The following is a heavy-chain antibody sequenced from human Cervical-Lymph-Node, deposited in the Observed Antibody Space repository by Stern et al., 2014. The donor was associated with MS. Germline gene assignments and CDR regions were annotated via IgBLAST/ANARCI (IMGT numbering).Heavy chain of an antibody. J-gene: IGHJ6*02. CDR3: ARVSGIYYYYVLDV. V-gene: IGHV3-53*01. D-gene: IGHD6-19*01. CDR1: GFTVSTNY. CDR2: IHSGGRT. Sequence: EVQLVESGGGLIQPGGSLRLSCSASGFTVSTNYISWVRQAPGKGLEWVSVIHSGGRTNYADAVKDRFTISRDKSKNTLYLQMDRLRAEDTAVYYCARVSGIYYYYVLDVRGQGTTVTVSS.